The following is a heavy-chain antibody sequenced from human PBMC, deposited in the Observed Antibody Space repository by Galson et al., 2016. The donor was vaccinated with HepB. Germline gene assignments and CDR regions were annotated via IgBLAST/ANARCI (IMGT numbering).Heavy chain of an antibody. CDR2: INPNSGGT. Sequence: SVKVSCKASGYTFTGFDIHWVRQAPGQGLEWMGWINPNSGGTNYAQKFQGRVTMTRDTSITTAYMEMSRLRSDDTAVYYCARVKFCSGGSCRYGAGLPDYWGRGTLVTVSS. V-gene: IGHV1-2*02. CDR1: GYTFTGFD. D-gene: IGHD2-15*01. J-gene: IGHJ4*02. CDR3: ARVKFCSGGSCRYGAGLPDY.